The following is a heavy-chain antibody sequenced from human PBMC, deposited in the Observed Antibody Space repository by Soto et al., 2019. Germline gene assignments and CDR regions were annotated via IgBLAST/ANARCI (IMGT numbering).Heavy chain of an antibody. D-gene: IGHD6-19*01. V-gene: IGHV4-4*02. CDR3: ARRRKYSSGGSFDY. J-gene: IGHJ4*02. CDR2: IYHSGST. Sequence: SETLSLTCAVSGGSISSSNWWSWVRQPPGKGLEWIGEIYHSGSTNYNPSLKSRVTISVDKSKNQFSLKLSSMTAADTAVYYCARRRKYSSGGSFDYWGQGTLVTVSS. CDR1: GGSISSSNW.